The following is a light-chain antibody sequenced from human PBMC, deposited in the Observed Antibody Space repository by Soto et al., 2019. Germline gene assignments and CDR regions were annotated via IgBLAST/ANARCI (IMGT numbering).Light chain of an antibody. CDR3: QQYNGYWT. J-gene: IGKJ1*01. V-gene: IGKV1-5*03. CDR2: EAS. CDR1: QSISDS. Sequence: DIQMTQSPSTLSASVGDRVTITCRASQSISDSLAWYQQKPGKARKLLIYEASSLKSGVPSRFSGSRSGTEYTLTISSLQPDDFATYYCQQYNGYWTFGQGTKVEIK.